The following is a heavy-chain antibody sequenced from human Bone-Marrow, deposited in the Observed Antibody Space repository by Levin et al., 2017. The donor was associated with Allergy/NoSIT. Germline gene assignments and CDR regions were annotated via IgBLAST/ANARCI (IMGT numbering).Heavy chain of an antibody. V-gene: IGHV3-48*01. Sequence: GGSLRLSCAASGFTFSTYNMNWVRQAPGRGLEWVSYIRSSSSTIYYADSVKGRFTISRDNATNSLYLQMNSLRAEDTAVYYCARGLPVARYYFDYWGQGTLLPVSS. CDR3: ARGLPVARYYFDY. J-gene: IGHJ4*02. D-gene: IGHD5-12*01. CDR1: GFTFSTYN. CDR2: IRSSSSTI.